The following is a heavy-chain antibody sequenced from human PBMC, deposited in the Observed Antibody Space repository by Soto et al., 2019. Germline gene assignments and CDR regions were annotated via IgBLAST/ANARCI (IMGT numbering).Heavy chain of an antibody. CDR2: IWYDGSNK. D-gene: IGHD6-13*01. V-gene: IGHV3-33*01. Sequence: QVQLVESGGGVVQPGRSLRLSCAASGFTFSSYGMHWVRQAPGKGLEWVAVIWYDGSNKYYADSVKGRFTISRDNSKNTLYLQMNSLRAEDTAVYYCAGDKKWGSSWYGEYYGMDVWGQGTTVTVSS. CDR3: AGDKKWGSSWYGEYYGMDV. J-gene: IGHJ6*02. CDR1: GFTFSSYG.